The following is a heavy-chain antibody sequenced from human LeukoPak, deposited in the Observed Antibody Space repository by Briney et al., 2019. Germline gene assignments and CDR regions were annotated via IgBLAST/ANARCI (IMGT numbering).Heavy chain of an antibody. Sequence: PSETLSLTCAVSGYSISSGYYWGWIRQPPGKGLEWIGSIYHSGSTYYNPSLESRVTISVDTSKNQFSLKLSSVTAADTAVYYCATSTYYYGSGSPPGVDYWGQGTLVTVSS. CDR2: IYHSGST. J-gene: IGHJ4*02. V-gene: IGHV4-38-2*01. CDR3: ATSTYYYGSGSPPGVDY. D-gene: IGHD3-10*01. CDR1: GYSISSGYY.